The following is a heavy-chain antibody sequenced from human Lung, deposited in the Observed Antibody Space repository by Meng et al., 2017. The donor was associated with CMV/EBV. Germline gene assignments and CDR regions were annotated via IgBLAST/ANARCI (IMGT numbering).Heavy chain of an antibody. CDR3: ARIPAAIGGYYYCGMDV. Sequence: GPXLVXPTETLTLTCTVSGFPLSNARMGVSWIRQPPGKSLEWLAHIFSNDEKSYSTSLKSRLTISKDTSKSQVVLTMTNMDPVDTATYYCARIPAAIGGYYYCGMDVWGQGTTVTVSS. CDR1: GFPLSNARMG. CDR2: IFSNDEK. V-gene: IGHV2-26*01. D-gene: IGHD2-2*01. J-gene: IGHJ6*02.